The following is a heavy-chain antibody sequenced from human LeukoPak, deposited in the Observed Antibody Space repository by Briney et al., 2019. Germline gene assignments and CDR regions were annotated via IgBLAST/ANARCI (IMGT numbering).Heavy chain of an antibody. CDR2: INHNSGGI. J-gene: IGHJ3*02. CDR3: ARSRITVGAKPDDAFDI. V-gene: IGHV1-2*02. D-gene: IGHD1-26*01. CDR1: VYTFTGYY. Sequence: ASVKVSCKASVYTFTGYYMHWVRQAPGQGLEWMGWINHNSGGINYAQKFQGRVTMTRDTSISTAYMELSRLRSDDTAVYYCARSRITVGAKPDDAFDIWGQGTMVTVSS.